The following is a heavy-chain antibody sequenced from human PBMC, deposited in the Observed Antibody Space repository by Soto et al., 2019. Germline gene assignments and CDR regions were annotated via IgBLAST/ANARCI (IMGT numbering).Heavy chain of an antibody. CDR2: IFYTGST. CDR1: GGSISSNSYY. D-gene: IGHD3-22*01. V-gene: IGHV4-39*07. Sequence: ASETLSLTCTVSGGSISSNSYYWGWIRQPPGKVLEWIGSIFYTGSTYYNPSLKSRVTISVDRSKNQFSLKLSSVTAADTAVYYCARGGVDYYDSSGYYFSPYYFDYWGQGTLVTVSS. CDR3: ARGGVDYYDSSGYYFSPYYFDY. J-gene: IGHJ4*02.